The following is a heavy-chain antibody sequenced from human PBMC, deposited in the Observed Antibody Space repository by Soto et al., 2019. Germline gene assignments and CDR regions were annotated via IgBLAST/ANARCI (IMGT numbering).Heavy chain of an antibody. D-gene: IGHD4-17*01. CDR2: INHSGST. CDR1: CGSFSGYY. V-gene: IGHV4-34*01. J-gene: IGHJ4*02. Sequence: SDTLSLTCAVYCGSFSGYYWSWIRQPPGKGLEWIGEINHSGSTNYNPSLKSRVTISVDTSKNQFSLKLSSVTAADTAVYYCARRSLDPTVSYFDYWGQGTLVTVSS. CDR3: ARRSLDPTVSYFDY.